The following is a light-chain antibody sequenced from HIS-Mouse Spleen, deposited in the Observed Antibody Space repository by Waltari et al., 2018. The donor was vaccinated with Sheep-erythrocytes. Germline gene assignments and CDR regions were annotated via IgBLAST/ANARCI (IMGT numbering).Light chain of an antibody. V-gene: IGKV3-20*01. Sequence: EIVLTQSPGTLSLSPGERVTLSCRASQSVSSSYLAWYQQKPGQAPRLLIYGASSRATGIPDFTLTISRLEPEDFAVYYCQQYGSSPLTFGGGTKVEIK. CDR1: QSVSSSY. J-gene: IGKJ4*01. CDR2: GAS. CDR3: QQYGSSPLT.